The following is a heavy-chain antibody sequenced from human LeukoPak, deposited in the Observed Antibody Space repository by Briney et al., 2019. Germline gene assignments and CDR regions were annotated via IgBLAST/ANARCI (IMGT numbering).Heavy chain of an antibody. J-gene: IGHJ4*02. CDR1: GFTFQTYS. V-gene: IGHV3-9*03. Sequence: SLRLSCTVSGFTFQTYSMNWVRQAPGKGLEWVSGISWNSGSIGYADSVKGRFTISRANAKNSLYLQMNSLRVEDMALYYCRAAAGDFDYWGQGTLVTVSS. CDR3: RAAAGDFDY. D-gene: IGHD6-13*01. CDR2: ISWNSGSI.